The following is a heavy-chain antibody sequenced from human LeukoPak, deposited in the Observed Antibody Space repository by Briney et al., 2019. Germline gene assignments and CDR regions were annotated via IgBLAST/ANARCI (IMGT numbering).Heavy chain of an antibody. CDR3: AKGAYDYIEIGYFDS. CDR1: GFTSTNYA. D-gene: IGHD5-12*01. V-gene: IGHV3-23*01. CDR2: LIGRSGST. J-gene: IGHJ4*02. Sequence: GGSLRLSCAASGFTSTNYAMIWVRQAPGKGLEWVSVLIGRSGSTDYADSVKGRFTISRDNSKNTLFLQMNSLRAEDTAIYYCAKGAYDYIEIGYFDSWGQGTLVTVSS.